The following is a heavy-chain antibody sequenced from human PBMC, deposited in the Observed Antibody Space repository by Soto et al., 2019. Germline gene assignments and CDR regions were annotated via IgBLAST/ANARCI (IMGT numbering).Heavy chain of an antibody. J-gene: IGHJ6*02. CDR2: INHSGST. V-gene: IGHV4-34*01. CDR1: GGSFSCYY. D-gene: IGHD3-9*01. Sequence: SETLSLTCAVYGGSFSCYYWIWIRQPPGKGLEWIGEINHSGSTNYNPSLKSRVTISVDTSKNQFSLKLSSVTAADTAVYYCARSGPLLRYFDWLLSPRGTMDVWGQGTTVTVSS. CDR3: ARSGPLLRYFDWLLSPRGTMDV.